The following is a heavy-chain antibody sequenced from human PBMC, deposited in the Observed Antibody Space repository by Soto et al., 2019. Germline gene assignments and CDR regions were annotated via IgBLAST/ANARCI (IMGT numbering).Heavy chain of an antibody. CDR2: VYSSGTT. CDR3: ARGIGSFAYGEGY. J-gene: IGHJ4*02. Sequence: SETLSLTCSVSGGSINSYWWSWIRQPAGKGLEWIGRVYSSGTTDYNPSLNSRATMSVETSKNQFSLKLSSVTAADTAVYYCARGIGSFAYGEGYWGQGIQVTVSS. CDR1: GGSINSYW. D-gene: IGHD3-22*01. V-gene: IGHV4-4*07.